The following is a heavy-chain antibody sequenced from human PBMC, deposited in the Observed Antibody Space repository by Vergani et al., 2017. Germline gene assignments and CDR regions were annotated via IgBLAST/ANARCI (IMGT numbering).Heavy chain of an antibody. Sequence: QVQLQESGPGLVKPSQTLSLTCTVSGGSIRSGGYFWSWIRQHPGKGLGWIGYIYYSGNTYYNPSLKSRVTISVDTSKNQFSLKLSSVTAEDTAVYYCARDGSDYGRNYFDYWGQGTLVTVSS. J-gene: IGHJ4*02. V-gene: IGHV4-31*03. D-gene: IGHD4-17*01. CDR2: IYYSGNT. CDR3: ARDGSDYGRNYFDY. CDR1: GGSIRSGGYF.